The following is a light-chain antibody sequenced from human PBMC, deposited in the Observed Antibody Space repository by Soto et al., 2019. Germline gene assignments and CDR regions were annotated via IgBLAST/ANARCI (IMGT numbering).Light chain of an antibody. J-gene: IGKJ1*01. CDR2: KVS. CDR1: QSLLYSDGNTY. Sequence: DVVMTQSPLSLPVTLGQPASISCRSSQSLLYSDGNTYLSWFQQRPGQSPRRLFYKVSNRVSGVPDRFSGSGAGTDYALKISRVEVKDVGGNYCFQGTNWAPMTLGQGTKVQT. V-gene: IGKV2-30*01. CDR3: FQGTNWAPMT.